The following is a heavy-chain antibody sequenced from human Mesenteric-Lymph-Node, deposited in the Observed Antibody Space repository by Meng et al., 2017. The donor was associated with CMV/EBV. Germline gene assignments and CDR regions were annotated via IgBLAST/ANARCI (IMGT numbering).Heavy chain of an antibody. D-gene: IGHD3-3*01. CDR1: GFTFSSYS. Sequence: GGSLRLSCAASGFTFSSYSMNWVRQAPGKGLEWVANIKQDGSEKYYVDSVKGRFTISRDNAKNSLYLQMNSLRAEDTAVYYCAREGYDFWSGYYEDYWGQGTLVTVSS. V-gene: IGHV3-7*01. J-gene: IGHJ4*02. CDR3: AREGYDFWSGYYEDY. CDR2: IKQDGSEK.